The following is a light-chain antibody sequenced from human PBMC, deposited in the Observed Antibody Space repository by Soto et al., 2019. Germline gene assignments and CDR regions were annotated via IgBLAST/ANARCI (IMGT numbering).Light chain of an antibody. CDR2: EGN. CDR3: CSYAGYNSWV. CDR1: SSDVGSDNI. Sequence: QSALTQPASVSGSPGQSITVSCTGTSSDVGSDNIVSWYQQHPGEAPKVMIYEGNKRPSGVSDRCSGSKSGNTASLTISGLQAEDEADYYCCSYAGYNSWVFGGGTKLTVL. V-gene: IGLV2-23*01. J-gene: IGLJ3*02.